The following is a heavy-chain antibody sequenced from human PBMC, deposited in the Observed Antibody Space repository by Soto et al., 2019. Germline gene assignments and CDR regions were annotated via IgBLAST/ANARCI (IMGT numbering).Heavy chain of an antibody. CDR3: ARGNDYGDSRASYYYMDV. CDR2: IYYSGST. Sequence: PSETLSLTCTVSGGSISSDYWSWIRQPPGKGLEWIGYIYYSGSTNYNPSLKSRVTISVDTSKNQFSLKLSSVTAADTAVYYCARGNDYGDSRASYYYMDVWGKGTTVTVSS. V-gene: IGHV4-59*01. D-gene: IGHD4-17*01. CDR1: GGSISSDY. J-gene: IGHJ6*03.